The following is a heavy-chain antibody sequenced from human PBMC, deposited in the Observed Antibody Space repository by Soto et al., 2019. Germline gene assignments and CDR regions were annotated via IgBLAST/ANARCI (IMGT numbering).Heavy chain of an antibody. Sequence: QVQLVESGGGVVQPGRSLRLSCAASGFTFSSYGMHWVRQAPGKGLEWVAVIWYDGSNKYYADSVKGRFTISRDNSKNTLYLQLQILSAEATDVDYCASDRAARREAAFDIWGQGTMVTVSS. J-gene: IGHJ3*02. CDR1: GFTFSSYG. CDR2: IWYDGSNK. V-gene: IGHV3-33*01. CDR3: ASDRAARREAAFDI. D-gene: IGHD6-25*01.